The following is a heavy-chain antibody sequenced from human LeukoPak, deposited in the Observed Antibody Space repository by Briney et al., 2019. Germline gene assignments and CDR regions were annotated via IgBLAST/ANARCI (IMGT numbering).Heavy chain of an antibody. CDR1: GFTFSSYA. D-gene: IGHD3-3*01. V-gene: IGHV3-23*01. CDR3: AKDIFGQIDAFDI. Sequence: GGSLTLSCAASGFTFSSYAMSWVRQAPGKGLEGVSAISGSGGSTYYADSVKGRFTISRDNSKNTLYLQMNSLRAEDTAVYYCAKDIFGQIDAFDIWGQGTMVTVSS. J-gene: IGHJ3*02. CDR2: ISGSGGST.